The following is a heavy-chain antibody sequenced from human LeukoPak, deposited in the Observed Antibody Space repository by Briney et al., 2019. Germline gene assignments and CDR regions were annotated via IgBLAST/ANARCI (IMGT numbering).Heavy chain of an antibody. CDR1: GFTFSSYA. D-gene: IGHD3-9*01. V-gene: IGHV3-23*01. CDR3: AKDPERYYDILTGWDY. CDR2: ISGSGGST. Sequence: PGGSLRLSCAASGFTFSSYAMSWVRQAPGKGLEWVSAISGSGGSTYYADSVKGRFTISRDNSKNALYLQMNSLRAEDTAVYYCAKDPERYYDILTGWDYWGQGTLVTVSS. J-gene: IGHJ4*02.